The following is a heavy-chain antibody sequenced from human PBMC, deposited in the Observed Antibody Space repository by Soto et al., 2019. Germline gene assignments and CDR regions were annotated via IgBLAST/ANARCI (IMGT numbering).Heavy chain of an antibody. CDR1: GYTLTELS. J-gene: IGHJ3*02. CDR2: FDPEDGET. Sequence: ASVKVSCKVSGYTLTELSMHWVRQAPGKGLEWMGGFDPEDGETIYAQKFQGRATMTEDTSTDTAYMELSSLRSEDTAVYYCATFSGSDATVLDAFDIWGQGTMVTGSS. CDR3: ATFSGSDATVLDAFDI. V-gene: IGHV1-24*01. D-gene: IGHD2-2*01.